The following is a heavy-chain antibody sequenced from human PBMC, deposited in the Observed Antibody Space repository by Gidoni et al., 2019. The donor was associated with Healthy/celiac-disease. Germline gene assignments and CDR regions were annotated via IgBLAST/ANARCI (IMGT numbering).Heavy chain of an antibody. J-gene: IGHJ6*02. CDR1: GGSFSGYY. V-gene: IGHV4-34*01. CDR3: ASSSTSQYYYGMDV. Sequence: QVQLQQWGAGLLKPSETLSLTCAVYGGSFSGYYWSWIRQPPGQGLEWIGEINHSGSTNYNPSLKSRVTISVDTSKNQFSLKLSSVTAADTAVYYCASSSTSQYYYGMDVWGQGTTVTVSS. D-gene: IGHD2-2*01. CDR2: INHSGST.